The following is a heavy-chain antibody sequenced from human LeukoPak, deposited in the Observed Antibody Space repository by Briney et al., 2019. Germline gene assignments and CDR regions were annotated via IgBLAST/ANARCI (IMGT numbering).Heavy chain of an antibody. Sequence: GGSLRLSCAASGFTFSSYAMSWVRQAPGKGLEWVSGSGSGGSTHYADSVKGRFTISRDNSKNTLYLKMNSLRAEDTAVYYCAKDFWSGYDPKYWGQGTLVTVSS. CDR2: SGSGGST. V-gene: IGHV3-23*01. D-gene: IGHD3-3*01. CDR1: GFTFSSYA. J-gene: IGHJ4*02. CDR3: AKDFWSGYDPKY.